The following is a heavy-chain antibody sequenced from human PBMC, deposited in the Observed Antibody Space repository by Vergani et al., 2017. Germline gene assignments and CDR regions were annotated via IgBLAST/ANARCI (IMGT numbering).Heavy chain of an antibody. Sequence: QVQLVESGGGVFQPGRSLRLSCAASGFTFSSDGMHWVRPAPRKGLEWVAVISYDGSKKYYADSVKGRFTSSRDNSKKTLYLQMNSLGAEDTAVYYWAKNTQIWFSGYYDRTDYWGQGTLVTVSS. J-gene: IGHJ4*02. CDR2: ISYDGSKK. V-gene: IGHV3-30*18. CDR1: GFTFSSDG. D-gene: IGHD3-22*01. CDR3: AKNTQIWFSGYYDRTDY.